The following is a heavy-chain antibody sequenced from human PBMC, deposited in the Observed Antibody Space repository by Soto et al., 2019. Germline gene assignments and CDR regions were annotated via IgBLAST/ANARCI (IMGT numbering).Heavy chain of an antibody. V-gene: IGHV1-3*01. Sequence: VNGCRKAVVYRYSSYPRHWVRQAPGQRLEWMGWINAGNGNTKYSQKFQGRVTITRDTSASTAYMELSSLRSEYKAMYYGARVVGGMDVWAEGLTVTVSS. D-gene: IGHD3-16*02. CDR2: INAGNGNT. J-gene: IGHJ6*01. CDR1: VYRYSSYP. CDR3: ARVVGGMDV.